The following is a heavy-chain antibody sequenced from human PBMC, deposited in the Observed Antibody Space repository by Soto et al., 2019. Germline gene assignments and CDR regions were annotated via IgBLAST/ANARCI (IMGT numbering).Heavy chain of an antibody. Sequence: QVQLQESGPGLVEPSQTLSLVCSVSGDPLSYGSYYWSWVRQSPGKALEWIGFVYHTGATYYHPSLESRVTMAVDMSKYEFSLKLTSVTAADTATYYCAREGHSSWEWLDPWGQGILVTVSS. CDR3: AREGHSSWEWLDP. V-gene: IGHV4-31*03. CDR1: GDPLSYGSYY. CDR2: VYHTGAT. D-gene: IGHD1-26*01. J-gene: IGHJ5*02.